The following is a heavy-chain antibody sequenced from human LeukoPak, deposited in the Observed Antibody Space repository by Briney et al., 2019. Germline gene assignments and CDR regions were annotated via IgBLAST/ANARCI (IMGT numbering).Heavy chain of an antibody. Sequence: SETLSLTCTVPGYSISSGYYWGWIRQPPGKGPEWIGSIYHSGSTYYNPSLKSRVTISVDTSKNQFSLKLSSVTAADTAVYYCARDALYCGGDCEDYWGQGTLVTVSS. CDR2: IYHSGST. CDR1: GYSISSGYY. J-gene: IGHJ4*02. D-gene: IGHD2-21*02. V-gene: IGHV4-38-2*02. CDR3: ARDALYCGGDCEDY.